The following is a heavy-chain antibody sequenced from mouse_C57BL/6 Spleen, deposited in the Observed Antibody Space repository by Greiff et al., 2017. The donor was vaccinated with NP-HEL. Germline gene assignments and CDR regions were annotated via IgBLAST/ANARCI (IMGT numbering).Heavy chain of an antibody. CDR3: AIGGYGYDGFAY. V-gene: IGHV1-26*01. CDR1: GYTFTDYY. D-gene: IGHD2-2*01. J-gene: IGHJ3*01. CDR2: IHPNNGGT. Sequence: EVQLQQSGPELVQPGASVKISCKASGYTFTDYYMNWVKQSHGKSLEWIGDIHPNNGGTSYIQKFNGKATLTVDKSSSTAYMELRSLTSEDSAVYYCAIGGYGYDGFAYWGQGSLVTVSA.